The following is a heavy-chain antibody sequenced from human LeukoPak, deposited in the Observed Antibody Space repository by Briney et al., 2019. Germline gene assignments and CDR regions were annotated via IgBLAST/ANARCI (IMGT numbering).Heavy chain of an antibody. CDR2: ISGSGDSS. Sequence: GGSLRLSCAASGFTFSSYAMSWVRQAPGQGLEWVSAISGSGDSSYYADSVKGRFTISRDNSKNTLYLQMNSLRAEDTATYYCAKDGVPARPFNYWGQGTLVTVSS. J-gene: IGHJ4*02. V-gene: IGHV3-23*01. CDR3: AKDGVPARPFNY. D-gene: IGHD2-2*01. CDR1: GFTFSSYA.